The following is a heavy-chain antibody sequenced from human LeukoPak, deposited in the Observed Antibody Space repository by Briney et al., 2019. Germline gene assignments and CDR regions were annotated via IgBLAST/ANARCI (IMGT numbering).Heavy chain of an antibody. Sequence: SETLSLTCAVYGGSFSGYYWSWIRQPPGKGLEWIGEINHSGSTNYNPSLKSRVTISVDTSKNQFSLKLSSVTAADTAVYYCARGRLRAYYDFWSGRTGWFDPWGQGTLVTVSS. CDR3: ARGRLRAYYDFWSGRTGWFDP. CDR1: GGSFSGYY. V-gene: IGHV4-34*01. D-gene: IGHD3-3*01. J-gene: IGHJ5*02. CDR2: INHSGST.